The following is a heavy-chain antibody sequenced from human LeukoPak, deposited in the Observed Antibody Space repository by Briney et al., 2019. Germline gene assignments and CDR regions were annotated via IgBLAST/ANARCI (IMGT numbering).Heavy chain of an antibody. CDR3: ARDRGAYCGGDCYLGFDY. CDR1: GFSFSSYW. V-gene: IGHV3-7*01. J-gene: IGHJ4*01. D-gene: IGHD2-21*02. Sequence: GGSLRLSCAASGFSFSSYWMSWVRQAPGKGLEWVANIKQDGSEKYYVDSVKGRFTISRDNAKTSLYLQMNSLSAEDTAVYYCARDRGAYCGGDCYLGFDYWGRGTLVTVSS. CDR2: IKQDGSEK.